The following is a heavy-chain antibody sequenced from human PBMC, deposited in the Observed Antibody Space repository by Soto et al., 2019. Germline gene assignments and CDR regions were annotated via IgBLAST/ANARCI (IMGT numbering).Heavy chain of an antibody. CDR3: VKDNGPDIVGGKYAMDV. J-gene: IGHJ6*02. CDR1: IFTFDDYV. Sequence: GGYLRLSCAASIFTFDDYVMHWVRQVPGKGLEWASGISWNSGTIGYADAVKGRFTISRDNAKNSLYLQMDSLRAEDTALYYCVKDNGPDIVGGKYAMDVWGQGTPVTVSS. CDR2: ISWNSGTI. V-gene: IGHV3-9*01. D-gene: IGHD2-21*01.